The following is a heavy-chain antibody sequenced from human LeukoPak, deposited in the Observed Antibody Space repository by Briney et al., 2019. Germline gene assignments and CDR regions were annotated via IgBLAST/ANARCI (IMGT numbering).Heavy chain of an antibody. D-gene: IGHD3-9*01. CDR3: ARGDWLHDY. CDR2: INTNAGNP. J-gene: IGHJ4*02. CDR1: GYPFTNFA. V-gene: IGHV7-4-1*02. Sequence: ASVKVSCKASGYPFTNFAMNWVRQAPGQGLEWMGWINTNAGNPTYAQDFTGRFVFSLDTSVSTAYLQISSLKAEDTAVYYCARGDWLHDYWGQGTLVTVSS.